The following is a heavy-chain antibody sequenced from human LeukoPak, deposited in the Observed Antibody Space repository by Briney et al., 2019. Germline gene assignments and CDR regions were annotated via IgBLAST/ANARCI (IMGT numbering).Heavy chain of an antibody. Sequence: GGSLRLSCAASGFTFDRHTMHWVRQPPGKGPEWVSLIGWDGTNIDYADSVKGRFTISRDNSKNFVYLQMHSLRSEDTALYYCTKDMEWGMDVWGQGTTVIVSS. D-gene: IGHD3-3*01. CDR2: IGWDGTNI. CDR1: GFTFDRHT. J-gene: IGHJ6*02. CDR3: TKDMEWGMDV. V-gene: IGHV3-43*01.